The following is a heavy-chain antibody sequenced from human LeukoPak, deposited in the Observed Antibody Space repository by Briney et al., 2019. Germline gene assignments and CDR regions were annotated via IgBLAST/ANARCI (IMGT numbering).Heavy chain of an antibody. CDR2: IYYSGST. CDR3: ARGGKREPDAFDI. CDR1: VGSISSSTSY. D-gene: IGHD4-23*01. J-gene: IGHJ3*02. V-gene: IGHV4-39*07. Sequence: LGTLSLTCTVSVGSISSSTSYWGCIRQPPGNWRECIGSIYYSGSTYYNSSLKSRVTISVDTSKNQFSLKLSSVTAADTAVYYCARGGKREPDAFDIWGQGTMVTVSS.